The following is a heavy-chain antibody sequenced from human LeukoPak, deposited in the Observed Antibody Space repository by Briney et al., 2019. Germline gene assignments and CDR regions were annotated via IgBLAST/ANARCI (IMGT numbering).Heavy chain of an antibody. CDR2: ISSSGSTI. Sequence: GGSLRLSCAASGFTFSDYYMSWIRQATGKGLEWVSYISSSGSTIYYADSVKGRFTISRDNAKNSLYLQMNSLRAEDTAVYYCARDVKTRYCSSTSCYVPFDYWGQGTLVTVSS. CDR1: GFTFSDYY. J-gene: IGHJ4*02. V-gene: IGHV3-11*04. CDR3: ARDVKTRYCSSTSCYVPFDY. D-gene: IGHD2-2*01.